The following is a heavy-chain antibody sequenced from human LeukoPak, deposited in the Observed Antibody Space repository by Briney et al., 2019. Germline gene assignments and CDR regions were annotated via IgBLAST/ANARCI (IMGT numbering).Heavy chain of an antibody. CDR1: GFTVSSNY. Sequence: GGSLRLSCAASGFTVSSNYMSWVRQAPGKGLEWVSVIYSGGSTYYADSVKGRFTISRDNSKNTLYLQMNSLRAEDTAVYYCASPSYYYDSSAQGDYWGQGTLVTVSS. J-gene: IGHJ4*02. D-gene: IGHD3-22*01. V-gene: IGHV3-66*01. CDR2: IYSGGST. CDR3: ASPSYYYDSSAQGDY.